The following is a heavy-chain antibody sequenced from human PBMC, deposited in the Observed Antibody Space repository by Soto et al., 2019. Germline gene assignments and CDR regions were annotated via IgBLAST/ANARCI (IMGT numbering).Heavy chain of an antibody. D-gene: IGHD6-13*01. CDR2: IYSGGST. V-gene: IGHV3-53*03. CDR1: GFTVSNNY. Sequence: PGGSLRLSCAACGFTVSNNYISWVRQPPGKGLEWVSLIYSGGSTYYADSVKGRFTLSRDNSKNTVYLQMNSLRAEDTAVYYCARAEWGSSYTQYYYALDVWGQGTTVTVSS. CDR3: ARAEWGSSYTQYYYALDV. J-gene: IGHJ6*02.